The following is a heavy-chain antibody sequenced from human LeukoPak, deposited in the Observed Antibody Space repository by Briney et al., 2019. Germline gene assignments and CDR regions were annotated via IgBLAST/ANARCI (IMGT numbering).Heavy chain of an antibody. D-gene: IGHD2-15*01. J-gene: IGHJ4*02. CDR1: GFTFSSYA. CDR3: TTDLTPVDY. Sequence: GGSLRLSCAASGFTFSSYAMSWVRQAPGKGLEWVSAISGSGGSTYYADSVKGRFTISRDNSKNTLYLQMNSLKTEDTAMYYCTTDLTPVDYWGQGTLVTVSS. V-gene: IGHV3-23*01. CDR2: ISGSGGST.